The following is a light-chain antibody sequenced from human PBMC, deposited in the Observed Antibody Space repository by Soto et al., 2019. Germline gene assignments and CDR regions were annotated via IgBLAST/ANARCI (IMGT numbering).Light chain of an antibody. J-gene: IGLJ1*01. CDR2: EVS. V-gene: IGLV2-14*01. CDR1: SSDVGAYNY. CDR3: FSFTTSNTHV. Sequence: QSVLTQPASVSGSPGQSITISCTGTSSDVGAYNYVSWFQQHPDKAPKLMIYEVSNRPSGVSNRFSGSKSSNAASLTISGLQAEDEAYYFCFSFTTSNTHVFGTGTKLTVL.